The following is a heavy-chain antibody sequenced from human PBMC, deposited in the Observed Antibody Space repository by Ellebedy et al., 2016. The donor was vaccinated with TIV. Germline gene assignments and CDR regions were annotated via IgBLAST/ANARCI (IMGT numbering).Heavy chain of an antibody. D-gene: IGHD3-3*01. CDR3: ATRPEPYEDFPLDY. CDR1: GLTFTNAW. V-gene: IGHV3-15*07. J-gene: IGHJ4*02. CDR2: IKSRNVGGTT. Sequence: PGGSLRLSCAASGLTFTNAWMNWVRQAPGKGLEWVGRIKSRNVGGTTDFAGPVKGRFTISRDDSKNTLYLQMNSLKIEDTAVYYCATRPEPYEDFPLDYWGQGTLVTVSP.